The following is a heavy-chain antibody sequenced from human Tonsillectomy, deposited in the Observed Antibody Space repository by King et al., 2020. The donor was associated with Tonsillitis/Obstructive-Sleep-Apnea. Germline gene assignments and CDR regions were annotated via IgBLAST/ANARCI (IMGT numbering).Heavy chain of an antibody. CDR3: ARKTGYHLGAFDI. CDR2: IWYDGTNK. CDR1: GFTFSYYA. V-gene: IGHV3-33*01. D-gene: IGHD5-12*01. Sequence: VQLVESGGGVVQPGRSLRLSCAASGFTFSYYAMHWVRQAPGKGLEWVACIWYDGTNKYYADSVKGRFTISRDNSKNTLYLQMNSLRADDTAVYYCARKTGYHLGAFDIWGQGTMVTVSS. J-gene: IGHJ3*02.